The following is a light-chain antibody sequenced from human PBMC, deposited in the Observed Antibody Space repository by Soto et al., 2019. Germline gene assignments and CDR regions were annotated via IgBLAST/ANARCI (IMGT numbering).Light chain of an antibody. CDR3: SSYTSTMANV. Sequence: QSALTQPASVSGSPGQSITISCTGTSSDVGGFNSVSWYQLRPGTAPKLILYDVVDRPSGVSYRFSGSKSGNTASLIISGLQAADEADYFCSSYTSTMANVFGSGT. CDR1: SSDVGGFNS. J-gene: IGLJ1*01. V-gene: IGLV2-14*03. CDR2: DVV.